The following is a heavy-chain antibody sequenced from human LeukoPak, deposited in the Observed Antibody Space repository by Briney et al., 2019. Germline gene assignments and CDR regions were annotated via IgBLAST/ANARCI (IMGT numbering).Heavy chain of an antibody. CDR3: AKDREAKTYYDFWSGYYELTWYYFDY. Sequence: GSLRLSCAASGFTFSSYAMSWVRQAPGKGLEWVSAISGSGGSTYYADSVKGRFTISRDNSKNTLYLQMNSLRAEDTAVYYCAKDREAKTYYDFWSGYYELTWYYFDYWGQGTLVTVSS. V-gene: IGHV3-23*01. D-gene: IGHD3-3*01. CDR2: ISGSGGST. J-gene: IGHJ4*02. CDR1: GFTFSSYA.